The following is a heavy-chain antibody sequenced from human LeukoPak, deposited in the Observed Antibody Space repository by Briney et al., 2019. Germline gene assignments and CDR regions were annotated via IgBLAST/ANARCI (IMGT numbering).Heavy chain of an antibody. CDR2: ISKSGDST. V-gene: IGHV3-23*01. CDR3: AKEGGEHYYGSGRFQH. CDR1: GYTFSDYG. J-gene: IGHJ1*01. D-gene: IGHD3-10*01. Sequence: GGSLRLSCAASGYTFSDYGMTWVRQAPGKGLEWVSRISKSGDSTYYADSVKGRFTISSDNSKNTLNLQMKSLRAEDTAVYYCAKEGGEHYYGSGRFQHWGQGTLVTVSS.